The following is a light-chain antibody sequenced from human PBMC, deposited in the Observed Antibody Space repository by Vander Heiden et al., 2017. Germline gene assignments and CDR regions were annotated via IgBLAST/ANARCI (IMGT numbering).Light chain of an antibody. J-gene: IGLJ1*01. Sequence: QSAPTQPPSLSASPGQSITLSCTGTSSDVGGYNYVSWYQQHPGKAPKLMIYDVSNRPSGVSNRFSGSKSGNTASLTISGLQAEDEADYYCSSYTGSNTYVFGGGTKVTVL. CDR1: SSDVGGYNY. CDR2: DVS. CDR3: SSYTGSNTYV. V-gene: IGLV2-14*01.